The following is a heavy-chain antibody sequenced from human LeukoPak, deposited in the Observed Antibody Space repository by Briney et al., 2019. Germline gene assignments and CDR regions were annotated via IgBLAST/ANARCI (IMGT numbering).Heavy chain of an antibody. D-gene: IGHD3-9*01. CDR1: GITLSNYG. V-gene: IGHV3-23*01. J-gene: IGHJ4*02. Sequence: GGSLRLSCAVSGITLSNYGMSWVRQAPGKGLEWVAGISDSGGRTNYADSVKGRFTISRDNSKNTLYLQMNSLRAEDTAVYYCAKGILRYFDWFPGYWGQGTLVIVSS. CDR3: AKGILRYFDWFPGY. CDR2: ISDSGGRT.